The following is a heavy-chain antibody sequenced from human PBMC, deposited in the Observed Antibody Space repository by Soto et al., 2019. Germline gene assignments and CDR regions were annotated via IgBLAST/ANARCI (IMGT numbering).Heavy chain of an antibody. J-gene: IGHJ4*02. D-gene: IGHD3-10*01. V-gene: IGHV4-39*01. CDR1: GVSISSSSYY. CDR2: IYSSGST. Sequence: QLQLQESGPGLVKPSDTLSLTCTVSGVSISSSSYYWGWIRQPPEKGLEWIGSIYSSGSTYYNPSLKSRVTISVETSENQFSLTLRSVTAADTAVYYCATLWGQDWGQGTLVTVSS. CDR3: ATLWGQD.